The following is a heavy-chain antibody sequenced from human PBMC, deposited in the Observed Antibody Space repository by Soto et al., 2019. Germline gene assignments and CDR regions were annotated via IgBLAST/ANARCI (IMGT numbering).Heavy chain of an antibody. D-gene: IGHD3-10*02. J-gene: IGHJ4*02. CDR2: IIPILGIA. V-gene: IGHV1-69*02. CDR1: GGTFSSYT. CDR3: ARASLSSGSYYKHFDY. Sequence: QVQLVQSGAEVKKPGSSVKVSCKASGGTFSSYTISWVRQAPGQGLEWMGRIIPILGIANYAQKFQGRVTITADKSTSTAYMELSSLRSEDTAVYYCARASLSSGSYYKHFDYWGQGTLVTVSS.